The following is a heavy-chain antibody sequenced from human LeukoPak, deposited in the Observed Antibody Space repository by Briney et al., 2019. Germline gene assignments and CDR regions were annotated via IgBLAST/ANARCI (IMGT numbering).Heavy chain of an antibody. CDR1: GGSISSGGYY. Sequence: SETLSLTCTVSGGSISSGGYYWSWIRQHPGKGLEWIGYIYYSGRTYYNPSLKSRVTISVDTSKNQFSLKLSSVTAADTAVYYCARREDGDYAYWYYWGQGTLVTVSS. CDR3: ARREDGDYAYWYY. D-gene: IGHD4-17*01. V-gene: IGHV4-31*03. J-gene: IGHJ4*02. CDR2: IYYSGRT.